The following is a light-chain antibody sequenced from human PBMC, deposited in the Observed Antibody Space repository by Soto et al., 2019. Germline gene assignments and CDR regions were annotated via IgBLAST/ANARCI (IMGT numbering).Light chain of an antibody. CDR2: GAS. J-gene: IGKJ3*01. V-gene: IGKV3-15*01. Sequence: EIVMTQSPATLSVSPGERATLSCMASQSVSSNLAWYQQKPGQAPRLLIYGASTRATGIPARFSGSGSGTEFTLTISSLQSEDFAVYYCHQYNNWPPITFGPGTKVDIK. CDR1: QSVSSN. CDR3: HQYNNWPPIT.